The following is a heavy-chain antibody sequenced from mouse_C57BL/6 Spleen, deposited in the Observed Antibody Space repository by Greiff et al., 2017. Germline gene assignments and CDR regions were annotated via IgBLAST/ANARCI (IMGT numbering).Heavy chain of an antibody. D-gene: IGHD2-10*01. CDR1: GYTFTSYW. J-gene: IGHJ4*01. Sequence: QVQLQQPGAELVKPGASVKLSCKASGYTFTSYWMHWVKQRPGQGLEWIGMIHPNSGSTNYNEKFKSKATLTVDKSSSTAYMQLRSLTSEDSAVYYCARSAYPYARDYWGQGTSVTVSS. CDR2: IHPNSGST. CDR3: ARSAYPYARDY. V-gene: IGHV1-64*01.